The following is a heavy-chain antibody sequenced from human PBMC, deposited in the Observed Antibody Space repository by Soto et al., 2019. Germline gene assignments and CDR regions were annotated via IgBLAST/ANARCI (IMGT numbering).Heavy chain of an antibody. J-gene: IGHJ4*02. V-gene: IGHV1-3*05. CDR2: TNAGNGNT. CDR1: GYTFTSYA. Sequence: QVQLVQSGAEEKKPGASVKVSCKASGYTFTSYAMHWVRQAPGQRLEWMGWTNAGNGNTKYSQKFQGRATITRDTSASTAYMELSSLRSEDTAVYSCARSIVVVTALDYWGQGTLVTVSS. CDR3: ARSIVVVTALDY. D-gene: IGHD2-21*02.